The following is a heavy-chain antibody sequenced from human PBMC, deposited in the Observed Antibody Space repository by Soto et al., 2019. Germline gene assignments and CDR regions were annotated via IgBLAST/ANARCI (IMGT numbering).Heavy chain of an antibody. J-gene: IGHJ4*02. CDR2: IYYSGST. Sequence: SETLSLTCTVSGGSVSSGSYYWSWVRQPPGKGLEWIGYIYYSGSTKYKSSLKRRVTISVDTSKNQFFLKLTSVTAADTAVYYCARSIEGYYYYASAYAAGLDHWGQGTLVTVSS. CDR1: GGSVSSGSYY. CDR3: ARSIEGYYYYASAYAAGLDH. D-gene: IGHD3-22*01. V-gene: IGHV4-61*01.